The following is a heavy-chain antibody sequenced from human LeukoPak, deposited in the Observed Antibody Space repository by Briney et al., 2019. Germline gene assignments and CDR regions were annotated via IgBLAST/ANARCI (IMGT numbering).Heavy chain of an antibody. CDR1: GFTFSNYG. V-gene: IGHV3-30*03. J-gene: IGHJ4*02. Sequence: PGRSLRLSCAASGFTFSNYGMHWVRQAPGKGLEWVAVISYDGSNKYYADSVKGRFTISRDNSKNTLYLQMNSLRAEDTAVYYCARDVYYGSGSHPGYWGQGTLVTVSS. CDR3: ARDVYYGSGSHPGY. D-gene: IGHD3-10*01. CDR2: ISYDGSNK.